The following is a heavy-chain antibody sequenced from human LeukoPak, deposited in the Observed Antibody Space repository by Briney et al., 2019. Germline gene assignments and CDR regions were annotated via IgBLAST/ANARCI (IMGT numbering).Heavy chain of an antibody. V-gene: IGHV3-30*04. D-gene: IGHD3-3*02. Sequence: GRSLRLSCAASGFTFSSYAMHWVRQAPGKGLEWVAVISYDGSNKYYADSVKGRFTISRDNSKNTLYLQMNSLRAEDTAVYYCARVSIFGVVIPPDFWGQGTLVTVSS. CDR1: GFTFSSYA. CDR3: ARVSIFGVVIPPDF. CDR2: ISYDGSNK. J-gene: IGHJ4*02.